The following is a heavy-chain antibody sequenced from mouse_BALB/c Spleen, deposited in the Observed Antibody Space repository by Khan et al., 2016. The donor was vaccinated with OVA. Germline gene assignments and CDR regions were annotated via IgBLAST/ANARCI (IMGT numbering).Heavy chain of an antibody. CDR1: GFTFSTYG. V-gene: IGHV5-6*02. D-gene: IGHD1-1*01. CDR3: TRLAYYYDSEGFAY. Sequence: DVKLVESGGDLVKPGGSLKLSCAASGFTFSTYGMSWVRQAPDKRLEWVATVSTGGSYTYYPDSVKGRFTISRDNAKNTLYLQVSGLRSEDTAMFYCTRLAYYYDSEGFAYWGQGTLVTVSA. J-gene: IGHJ3*01. CDR2: VSTGGSYT.